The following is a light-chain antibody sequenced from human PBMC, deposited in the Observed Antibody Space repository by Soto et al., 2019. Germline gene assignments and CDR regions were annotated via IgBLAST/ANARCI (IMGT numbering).Light chain of an antibody. CDR2: DAS. V-gene: IGKV3-11*01. Sequence: EIVLTQSPATLSLSPGERATLSCRASQGIGAYLAWYQQKPGQAPRLLIYDASHRATGIPARFSGSGSGTDFTLTISSLEPEDFAVYYCQLRGNWVGTFGQGTKVEIK. CDR1: QGIGAY. J-gene: IGKJ1*01. CDR3: QLRGNWVGT.